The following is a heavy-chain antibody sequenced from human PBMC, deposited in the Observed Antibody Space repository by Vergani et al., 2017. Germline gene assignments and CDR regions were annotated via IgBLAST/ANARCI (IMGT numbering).Heavy chain of an antibody. CDR2: IYTSGST. CDR3: ASDPTDCSRTSCYPQFSKGMDV. J-gene: IGHJ6*02. V-gene: IGHV4-61*02. D-gene: IGHD2-2*01. CDR1: GGSISSANYY. Sequence: QVQLQESGPGLLKPSQTLSLTCTVSGGSISSANYYWSWIRQPAGKGLEWIGRIYTSGSTKYNPSLKSRVTISVDTSKNQFSLKLSSVTAADTAVYYCASDPTDCSRTSCYPQFSKGMDVWGQGTTVTVSS.